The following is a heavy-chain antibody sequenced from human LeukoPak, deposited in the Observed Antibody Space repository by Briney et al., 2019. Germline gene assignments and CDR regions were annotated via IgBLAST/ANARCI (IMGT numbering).Heavy chain of an antibody. CDR2: ISSSSYT. J-gene: IGHJ4*02. Sequence: GGSLRLSCAASGFTFSTYWMHWVRQAPGKGLEWVSYISSSSYTNYADSVKGRFTISRDNAKNSLYLQMNSLRAEDTAVYYCARAKRYSYVDYWGQGTLVTVSS. V-gene: IGHV3-11*05. CDR1: GFTFSTYW. D-gene: IGHD5-18*01. CDR3: ARAKRYSYVDY.